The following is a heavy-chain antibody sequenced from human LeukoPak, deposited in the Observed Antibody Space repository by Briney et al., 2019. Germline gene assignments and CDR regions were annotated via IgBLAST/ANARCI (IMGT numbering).Heavy chain of an antibody. CDR2: MSYDGTNK. J-gene: IGHJ3*02. D-gene: IGHD3-10*01. Sequence: GGSLRLSCSASGFIFSSYGMHWVRQAPGKGLEWVAVMSYDGTNKYYADSVKGRFTISRDNSKNTLYLQMNSLRAEDTAVYYCAKDFGELLYGDTFDIWGQGTMVAVSS. V-gene: IGHV3-30*18. CDR3: AKDFGELLYGDTFDI. CDR1: GFIFSSYG.